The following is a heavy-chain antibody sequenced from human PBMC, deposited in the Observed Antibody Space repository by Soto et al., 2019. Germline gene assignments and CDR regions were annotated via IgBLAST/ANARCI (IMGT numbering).Heavy chain of an antibody. CDR2: IITILGIA. V-gene: IGHV1-69*02. D-gene: IGHD2-15*01. CDR1: GGTFSSYT. CDR3: ASEVYCSGGSCYSPGEKPPHDAFDI. J-gene: IGHJ3*02. Sequence: QVQLVQSGAEVKKPGSSVKVSCKASGGTFSSYTISWVRQAPGQGLEWMGRIITILGIANYAQKFQGRVTITADKSTSTAYMELSSLRSEDTAVYYCASEVYCSGGSCYSPGEKPPHDAFDIWGQGTMVTVSS.